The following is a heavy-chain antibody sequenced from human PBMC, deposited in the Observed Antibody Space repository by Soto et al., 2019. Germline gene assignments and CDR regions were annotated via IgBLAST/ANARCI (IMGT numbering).Heavy chain of an antibody. D-gene: IGHD6-13*01. Sequence: SVKVSCKASGGTFSSYAISWVRQAPGQGLEWMGGIIPIFGTANYAQKFQGRVTITADESTSTAYMELSSLRSEDTAVYYCARDRSEYSSSWYPSPYYYYYGMDVWGQGTTVTVSS. V-gene: IGHV1-69*13. CDR1: GGTFSSYA. CDR2: IIPIFGTA. CDR3: ARDRSEYSSSWYPSPYYYYYGMDV. J-gene: IGHJ6*02.